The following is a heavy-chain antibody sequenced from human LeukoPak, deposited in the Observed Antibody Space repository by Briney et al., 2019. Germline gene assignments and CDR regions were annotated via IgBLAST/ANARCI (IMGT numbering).Heavy chain of an antibody. Sequence: GGSLRLSCAASGFTFSSYAMHWVRQAPGKGLEWVAVISYDGSNKYYADSVKGRFTISRDNSKNTLYLQMNSLRAEDTAVYYCAKDGASGYYYYYMDVWGKGTTVTISS. D-gene: IGHD3-22*01. CDR2: ISYDGSNK. V-gene: IGHV3-30*04. J-gene: IGHJ6*03. CDR1: GFTFSSYA. CDR3: AKDGASGYYYYYMDV.